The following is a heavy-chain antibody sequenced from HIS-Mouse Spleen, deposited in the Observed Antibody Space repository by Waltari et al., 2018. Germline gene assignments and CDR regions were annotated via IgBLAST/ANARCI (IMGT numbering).Heavy chain of an antibody. J-gene: IGHJ4*02. D-gene: IGHD3-3*01. CDR2: ISYAGSNK. CDR3: AKDGSIPFWSGYSDY. CDR1: GFPFSSYG. Sequence: QVQLVESGGGVVQPGRSLRLSCAASGFPFSSYGMHCVRQAPGKGLEWVAVISYAGSNKYYADSVKGRFTISRDNSKNTLYLQMNSLRAEDTAVYYCAKDGSIPFWSGYSDYWGQGTLVTVSS. V-gene: IGHV3-30*18.